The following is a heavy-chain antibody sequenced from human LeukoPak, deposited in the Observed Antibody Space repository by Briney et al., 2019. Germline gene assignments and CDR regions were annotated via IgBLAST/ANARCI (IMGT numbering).Heavy chain of an antibody. V-gene: IGHV1-8*03. CDR1: GYTFTSYD. J-gene: IGHJ5*02. CDR2: MNPNSGNT. Sequence: GASVKVSCKASGYTFTSYDINWVRQATGQGLEWMGWMNPNSGNTGYARKFQGRVTITRNTSISTAYMELSSLRSEDTAVYYCARGNSGTYYDFWSGYFRNWFDPWGQGTLVTVSS. D-gene: IGHD3-3*01. CDR3: ARGNSGTYYDFWSGYFRNWFDP.